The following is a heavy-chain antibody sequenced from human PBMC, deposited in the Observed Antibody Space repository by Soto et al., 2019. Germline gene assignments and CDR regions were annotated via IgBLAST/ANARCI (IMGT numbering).Heavy chain of an antibody. CDR1: GFTFSNLW. J-gene: IGHJ4*02. V-gene: IGHV3-7*05. D-gene: IGHD6-19*01. CDR2: VKQDGSEI. CDR3: ARDPGISSGWYYFDY. Sequence: EVHLVESGGGLVQSGGSWRLSCAASGFTFSNLWMTWVRRAPGKGLGWVASVKQDGSEIYYGDSVKGRFTISRDNAKNSLFLQLNSLRAEDTAMYYCARDPGISSGWYYFDYWGQGTLVTVSS.